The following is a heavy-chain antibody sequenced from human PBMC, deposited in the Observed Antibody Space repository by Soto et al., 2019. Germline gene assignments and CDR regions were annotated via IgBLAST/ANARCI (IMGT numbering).Heavy chain of an antibody. V-gene: IGHV5-51*01. CDR1: GYSFTSYW. J-gene: IGHJ4*02. CDR2: IYPGDSDT. D-gene: IGHD6-19*01. Sequence: GESLKISCKGSGYSFTSYWIGWVRQMPGKGLEWMGIIYPGDSDTRYSPSFQGQVTISADKSISTAYLQWSSLKASDTAMYYCARARRPGYSSGWSWEIDYWGQGTLVTVSS. CDR3: ARARRPGYSSGWSWEIDY.